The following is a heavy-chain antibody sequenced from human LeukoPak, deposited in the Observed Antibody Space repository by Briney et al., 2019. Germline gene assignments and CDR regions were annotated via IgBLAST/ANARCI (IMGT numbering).Heavy chain of an antibody. V-gene: IGHV3-30*04. Sequence: GGSLRLSCAASGFTFGSYAMHWVRQAPGKGLEWVAVISYDGSNKYYADSVKGRFTISRDNSKNTLYLQMNSLRAEDTAVYYCARDRWGIAAAGTFWFDPWGQGTLVTVSS. J-gene: IGHJ5*02. CDR3: ARDRWGIAAAGTFWFDP. CDR2: ISYDGSNK. D-gene: IGHD6-13*01. CDR1: GFTFGSYA.